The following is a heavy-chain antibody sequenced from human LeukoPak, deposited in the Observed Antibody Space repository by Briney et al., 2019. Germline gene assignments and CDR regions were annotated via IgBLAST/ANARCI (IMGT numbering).Heavy chain of an antibody. J-gene: IGHJ6*03. V-gene: IGHV3-23*01. CDR2: ISGSGNSP. CDR1: GFTFSTYA. CDR3: ARSASSSFGYYYYMDV. Sequence: PGGSLRLSCAASGFTFSTYAMSWVRQAPGKGLEWVSAISGSGNSPYYADSVKGRFTISRDNSKNTLYLQMNSLRAEDTAVYYCARSASSSFGYYYYMDVWGKGTTVTVSS. D-gene: IGHD6-13*01.